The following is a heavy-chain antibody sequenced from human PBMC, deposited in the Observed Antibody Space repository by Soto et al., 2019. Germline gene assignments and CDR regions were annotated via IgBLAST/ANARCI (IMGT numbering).Heavy chain of an antibody. Sequence: SVKVSCKASGGTFSSYAISWVRQAPGQGLEWMGGIIPTFGTANYAQKFQGRVTITADESTSTAYMELSSLRSEDTAVYYCARDLGREARTFDYWGQGTLVTVSS. CDR1: GGTFSSYA. CDR2: IIPTFGTA. J-gene: IGHJ4*02. V-gene: IGHV1-69*13. CDR3: ARDLGREARTFDY.